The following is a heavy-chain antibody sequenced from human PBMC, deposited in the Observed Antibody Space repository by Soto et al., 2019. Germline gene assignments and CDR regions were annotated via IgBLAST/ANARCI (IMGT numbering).Heavy chain of an antibody. D-gene: IGHD3-22*01. CDR1: GFTFSSYD. Sequence: EVQLVESGGGLVQPGGSLRLSCSASGFTFSSYDMHWVRQGPGKGLEWVSAIVTAGDTNYAGSVKGRFTISRENAKNSLYLQMNSLRAGDTAIYFCARAIGPTLFDYWGQGTLVTVSS. V-gene: IGHV3-13*04. CDR3: ARAIGPTLFDY. CDR2: IVTAGDT. J-gene: IGHJ4*02.